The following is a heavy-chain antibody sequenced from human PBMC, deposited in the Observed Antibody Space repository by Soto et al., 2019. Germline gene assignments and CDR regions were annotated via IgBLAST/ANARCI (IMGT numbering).Heavy chain of an antibody. D-gene: IGHD3-10*01. CDR3: VRDGESLLPYDY. CDR2: ISPDGSDK. V-gene: IGHV3-74*01. Sequence: EVYLVESGGGLVQPGGSLRLSCSTSGFTLSRFWMNWVRQAPGKGLMWVSHISPDGSDKAYADFVKGRFSISRDDAKDTLYLQLNSLRAEDTAIYYCVRDGESLLPYDYWGQGTLVTVSS. CDR1: GFTLSRFW. J-gene: IGHJ4*02.